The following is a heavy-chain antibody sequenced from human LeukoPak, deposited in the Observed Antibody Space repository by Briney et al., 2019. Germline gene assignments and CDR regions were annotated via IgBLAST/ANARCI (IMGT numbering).Heavy chain of an antibody. CDR1: GFTFSSYS. Sequence: PGGSLRLSCAASGFTFSSYSMNWVRQAPGKGLEWVAVISYDGSNKYYADSVKGRFTISRDNSKNTLYLQMNSLRAEDTAVYYCARETNGSFDYWGQGTLVTVSS. CDR3: ARETNGSFDY. D-gene: IGHD1-1*01. CDR2: ISYDGSNK. J-gene: IGHJ4*02. V-gene: IGHV3-30*03.